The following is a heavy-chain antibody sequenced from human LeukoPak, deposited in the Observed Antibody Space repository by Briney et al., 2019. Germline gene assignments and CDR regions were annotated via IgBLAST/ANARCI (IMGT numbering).Heavy chain of an antibody. CDR2: IIPIFGTA. J-gene: IGHJ6*03. D-gene: IGHD3-3*01. CDR3: ARDTSLYYYMDV. Sequence: SVKVSCKASGGTFSSYAISWVRQAPGQGLEWMGGIIPIFGTANYAQKFQGRVTITTDESTSTAYMELSSLRSEDTAVYYCARDTSLYYYMDVWGKGTTVTVSS. CDR1: GGTFSSYA. V-gene: IGHV1-69*05.